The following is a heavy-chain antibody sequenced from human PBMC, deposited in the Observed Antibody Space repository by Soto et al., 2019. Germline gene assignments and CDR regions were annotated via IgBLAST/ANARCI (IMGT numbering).Heavy chain of an antibody. CDR2: ISSSGNTI. D-gene: IGHD2-2*01. Sequence: QVQLVESGGGLVKPGGPLRLSCAASGFTFSDDFMSWIRQAPGKGLEWVSYISSSGNTIYYADAVKGRFTISRDNAKSELYLQLTRLRDVDTSVYYSARPSHCSYNSCFRIDYRGQGTLVTVSS. CDR3: ARPSHCSYNSCFRIDY. J-gene: IGHJ4*02. V-gene: IGHV3-11*01. CDR1: GFTFSDDF.